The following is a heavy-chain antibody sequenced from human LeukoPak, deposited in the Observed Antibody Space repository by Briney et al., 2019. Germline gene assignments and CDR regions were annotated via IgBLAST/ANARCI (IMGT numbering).Heavy chain of an antibody. CDR1: GFTFSTHD. Sequence: TGGSLRLSCAASGFTFSTHDVHWVRQAPGKGLGWVAFINSRRSTIYYADSVKGRFTISRDNAKNSLYLQMNSLRAEDTAVYYCARARDQDRSSGWLGRYYYYYYGMDVWGQGTTVTVSS. D-gene: IGHD6-19*01. J-gene: IGHJ6*02. V-gene: IGHV3-48*04. CDR2: INSRRSTI. CDR3: ARARDQDRSSGWLGRYYYYYYGMDV.